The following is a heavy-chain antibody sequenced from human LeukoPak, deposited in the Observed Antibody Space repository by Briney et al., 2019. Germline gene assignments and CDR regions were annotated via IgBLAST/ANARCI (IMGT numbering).Heavy chain of an antibody. Sequence: GGSLRLSCAASGFTVSSNYMSWVRQAPGKGLEWVSVIYTGGLTYYADSVEGRFTISRDNSKNTLYLQMNSLRVEDTAVYYCARGGYGSEFDYWGQGTLVTVSS. V-gene: IGHV3-53*01. CDR1: GFTVSSNY. CDR3: ARGGYGSEFDY. D-gene: IGHD5-18*01. CDR2: IYTGGLT. J-gene: IGHJ4*02.